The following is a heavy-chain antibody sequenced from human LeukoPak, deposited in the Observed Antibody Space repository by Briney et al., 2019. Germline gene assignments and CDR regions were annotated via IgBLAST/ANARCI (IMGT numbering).Heavy chain of an antibody. D-gene: IGHD6-19*01. CDR1: GGSITSYY. CDR2: IYSSGST. Sequence: SETLSLTCTVSGGSITSYYWSWLRQPAGKGLEWIGRIYSSGSTNYNPSLKSRVTMSVDTSKNQFSLKLTSVTAADTAVYYCARAVAGTSSRLFDYWGQGTLVTVSS. CDR3: ARAVAGTSSRLFDY. V-gene: IGHV4-4*07. J-gene: IGHJ4*02.